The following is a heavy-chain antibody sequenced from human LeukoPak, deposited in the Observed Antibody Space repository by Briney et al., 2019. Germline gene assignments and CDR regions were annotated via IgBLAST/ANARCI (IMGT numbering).Heavy chain of an antibody. CDR3: AKDCKAEGHGFFDY. D-gene: IGHD2-15*01. Sequence: GGSLRLSRAASGFTFRSYGMQWVRQAPGKGLEWVASVTYDGSKKYYVGSVKGRFSISRDNSKNTLYLQMNSLRAEDTAVYYCAKDCKAEGHGFFDYWGQGTLVTVYS. J-gene: IGHJ4*02. CDR1: GFTFRSYG. V-gene: IGHV3-30*02. CDR2: VTYDGSKK.